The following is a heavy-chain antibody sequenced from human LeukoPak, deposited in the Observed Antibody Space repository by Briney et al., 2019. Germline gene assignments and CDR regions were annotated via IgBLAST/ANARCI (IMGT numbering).Heavy chain of an antibody. CDR1: GFTLSSHW. D-gene: IGHD5-12*01. J-gene: IGHJ4*02. V-gene: IGHV3-7*01. CDR2: INQDASAK. CDR3: ARWDIRGTAHQLDY. Sequence: RPGGSLRLSCAASGFTLSSHWMTWVRQAPGKGLEWVANINQDASAKYYVASVRGRFTISRDNAKNSIYLQVNSLRVDDTAVYYCARWDIRGTAHQLDYWGQGTLVTVSS.